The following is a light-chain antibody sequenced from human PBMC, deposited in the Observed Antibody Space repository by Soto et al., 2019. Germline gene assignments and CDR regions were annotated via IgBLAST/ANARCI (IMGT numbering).Light chain of an antibody. CDR3: QQYYSTPYT. J-gene: IGKJ2*01. Sequence: DIVMTQSPDSLPVSLGESATINCKSSQSVLYSSNNKNYLAWYQQKPGQPPTLLIYWASTRESGVPDRFSGSGSGTDFTLTIRSLQAEDVAVYYCQQYYSTPYTFGQGTKLEIK. CDR1: QSVLYSSNNKNY. CDR2: WAS. V-gene: IGKV4-1*01.